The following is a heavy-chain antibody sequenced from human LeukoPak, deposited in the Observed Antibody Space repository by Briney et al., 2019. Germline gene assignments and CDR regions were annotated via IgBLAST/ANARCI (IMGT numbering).Heavy chain of an antibody. CDR2: IYYSGST. CDR1: GGSISSYY. J-gene: IGHJ6*02. D-gene: IGHD3-10*01. V-gene: IGHV4-59*01. Sequence: SETLSLTCTVSGGSISSYYWSWVRQPPGKGLEWVGYIYYSGSTNYNPSLKSRVTISVDTSKNQFSLKLSSVTAADTAVYYCARDPRGGYYGMDVWGQGTTVTVSS. CDR3: ARDPRGGYYGMDV.